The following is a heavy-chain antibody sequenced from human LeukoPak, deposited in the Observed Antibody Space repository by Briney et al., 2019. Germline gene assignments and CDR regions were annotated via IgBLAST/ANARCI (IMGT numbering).Heavy chain of an antibody. CDR2: IYTSGST. D-gene: IGHD2/OR15-2a*01. V-gene: IGHV4-4*07. CDR1: GGSISSNY. Sequence: SETLSLTCTVSGGSISSNYWSWIRQPAGKGLEWIGRIYTSGSTNYSPPLKSRVTLSVDTSRNQFSLRLSSVTAADTAVYYCVRLNIKHGFDIWGQGTMVTVSS. J-gene: IGHJ3*02. CDR3: VRLNIKHGFDI.